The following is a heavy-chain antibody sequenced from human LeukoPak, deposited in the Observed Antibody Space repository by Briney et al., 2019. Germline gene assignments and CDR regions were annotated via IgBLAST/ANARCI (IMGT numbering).Heavy chain of an antibody. CDR2: ISRDGDNA. Sequence: QAGGSLRLSCAASGFTFRSYVLHWVRQAPGKGLEYLSRISRDGDNAYYASSVKGRFTISRDNPKNTLYLQMDSLRPGDTAVYYCAKTETEQFIYGPYKDYYYMDVWGKGTAVTVSS. V-gene: IGHV3-64*01. CDR3: AKTETEQFIYGPYKDYYYMDV. J-gene: IGHJ6*03. CDR1: GFTFRSYV. D-gene: IGHD4-17*01.